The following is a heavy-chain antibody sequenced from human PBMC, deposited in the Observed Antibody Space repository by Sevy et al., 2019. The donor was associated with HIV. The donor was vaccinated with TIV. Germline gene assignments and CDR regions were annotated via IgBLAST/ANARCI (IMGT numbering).Heavy chain of an antibody. CDR1: GFTFSNYW. V-gene: IGHV3-7*01. D-gene: IGHD4-17*01. J-gene: IGHJ6*03. Sequence: GKSLKISCAASGFTFSNYWMSWVRQAPGKGLEWVANIQEDGSDKYYVDSVKGRFTISRDNAKNSLYLQMNSLRAEDTAVYYCATDPFSVTTSNDYMDVWGKGTTVTVSS. CDR3: ATDPFSVTTSNDYMDV. CDR2: IQEDGSDK.